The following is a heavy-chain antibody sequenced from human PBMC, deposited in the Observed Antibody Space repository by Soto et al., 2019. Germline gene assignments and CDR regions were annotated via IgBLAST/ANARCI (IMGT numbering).Heavy chain of an antibody. V-gene: IGHV4-61*08. CDR1: GGSISSGGYY. D-gene: IGHD3-22*01. CDR2: IYYSGST. Sequence: SETLSLTCTVSGGSISSGGYYWSWIRKHPGKGLEWIGYIYYSGSTNYNPSFKSRVTISVDTSKNQFSLKLSSVTAADTAVYYCASRYYYDSSGYDPWGPGTLVTVSS. CDR3: ASRYYYDSSGYDP. J-gene: IGHJ5*02.